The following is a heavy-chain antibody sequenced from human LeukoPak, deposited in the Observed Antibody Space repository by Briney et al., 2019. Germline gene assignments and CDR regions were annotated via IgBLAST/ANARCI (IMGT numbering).Heavy chain of an antibody. D-gene: IGHD3-9*01. CDR1: GFTFSSYW. CDR2: INSDGSST. V-gene: IGHV3-74*01. Sequence: TGGSLRLSCAASGFTFSSYWMHWVRQAPGKGLVWVSRINSDGSSTSYADSVKGRFTISRDNAKNTLYLQMNSLRAEDTAVYYCAKGYYFDILSGYSSLDSWGQGTLVTVSS. J-gene: IGHJ4*02. CDR3: AKGYYFDILSGYSSLDS.